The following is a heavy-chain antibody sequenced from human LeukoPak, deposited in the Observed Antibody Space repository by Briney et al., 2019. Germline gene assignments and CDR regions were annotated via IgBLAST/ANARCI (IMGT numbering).Heavy chain of an antibody. D-gene: IGHD2-21*02. CDR1: GYTFTSYY. J-gene: IGHJ5*02. CDR3: ARAGCGGDCYYYNHLGLGLFVL. Sequence: ASVKVSCKASGYTFTSYYMHWVRQAPGQGLEWLDLINPSGGSTSYAPKFQGRLNMTRDTSTSTVYMALRSLRSEDTAVYYCARAGCGGDCYYYNHLGLGLFVLWGQGTLVTVSS. V-gene: IGHV1-46*01. CDR2: INPSGGST.